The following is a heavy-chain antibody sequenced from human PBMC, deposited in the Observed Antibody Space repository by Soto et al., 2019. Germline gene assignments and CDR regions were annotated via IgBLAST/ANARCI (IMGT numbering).Heavy chain of an antibody. V-gene: IGHV1-3*01. CDR2: IDAGNGNT. CDR1: GYTFTSND. D-gene: IGHD2-15*01. CDR3: ASDCTGVTCYYSRYDY. Sequence: QVHLVQSGAEVKKPGASVMLFCTASGYTFTSNDLHWVRQAPGQRLEWMGWIDAGNGNTRYSEKFQGRVSITRDTSASTAYMELSSLISEDTAVYYCASDCTGVTCYYSRYDYWGQGTLVTVSS. J-gene: IGHJ4*02.